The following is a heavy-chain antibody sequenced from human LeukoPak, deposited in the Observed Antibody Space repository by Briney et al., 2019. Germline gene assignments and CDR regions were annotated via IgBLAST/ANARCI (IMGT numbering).Heavy chain of an antibody. J-gene: IGHJ4*02. Sequence: GGSLRLSCAASGFTFRTYSMNWVRQAPGKGLEWVSSISSTSTYIYYADSMKGRFIISRDNARNSLYLEMNSLRAEDTAVYYCATGEGYDILTGYYRVDYWGQGTLVTVSS. CDR2: ISSTSTYI. CDR3: ATGEGYDILTGYYRVDY. CDR1: GFTFRTYS. V-gene: IGHV3-21*06. D-gene: IGHD3-9*01.